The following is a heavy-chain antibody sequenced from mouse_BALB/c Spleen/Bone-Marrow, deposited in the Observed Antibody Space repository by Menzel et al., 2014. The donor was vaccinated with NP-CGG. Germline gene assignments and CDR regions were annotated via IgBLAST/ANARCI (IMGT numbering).Heavy chain of an antibody. CDR1: AYSITSDYG. D-gene: IGHD1-1*01. CDR2: IHYSGNT. Sequence: EVKLVESGPDLVKPSQSVSLTCTVTAYSITSDYGWHWIRPFPGNRLEWMAYIHYSGNTDYNPSLKSRISITRDTSKNQFFLQLNSVTTEDTATYYCARETAIVADFDYWGQGTTLTVSS. J-gene: IGHJ2*01. CDR3: ARETAIVADFDY. V-gene: IGHV3-1*02.